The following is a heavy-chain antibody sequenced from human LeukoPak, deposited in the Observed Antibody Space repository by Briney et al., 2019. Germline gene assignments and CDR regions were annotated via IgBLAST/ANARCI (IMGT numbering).Heavy chain of an antibody. J-gene: IGHJ4*02. Sequence: PGGSLRLSCAASGFTFSSYWMSWVRQAPGKGLEWVANIRQDGSVQNYVDSVKGRFTISRDNPKNSVYLQRSRLRAEDTAVYYCLVTTRSRGFDYWGQGTLVTVSS. D-gene: IGHD1/OR15-1a*01. V-gene: IGHV3-7*01. CDR2: IRQDGSVQ. CDR3: LVTTRSRGFDY. CDR1: GFTFSSYW.